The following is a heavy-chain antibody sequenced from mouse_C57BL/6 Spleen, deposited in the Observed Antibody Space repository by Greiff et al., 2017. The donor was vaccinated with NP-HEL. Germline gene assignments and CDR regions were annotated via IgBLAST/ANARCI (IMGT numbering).Heavy chain of an antibody. Sequence: QVQLQQPGAELVRPGTSVKLSCKASGYTFTSYWMHWVKQRPGQGLEWIGVIDPSDSYTNYNQKFKGKATLTVDTSSSTAYMQLSSLTSEDSAVYYCARFITTVVALYYFDYWGQGTTLTVSS. D-gene: IGHD1-1*01. CDR3: ARFITTVVALYYFDY. J-gene: IGHJ2*01. V-gene: IGHV1-59*01. CDR2: IDPSDSYT. CDR1: GYTFTSYW.